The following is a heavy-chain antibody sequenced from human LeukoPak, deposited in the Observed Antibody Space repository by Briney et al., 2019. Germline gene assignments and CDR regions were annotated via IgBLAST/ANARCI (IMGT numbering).Heavy chain of an antibody. Sequence: GGSLRLSCAASGFNFSNYEMNWVRQAPGKGLEWVSYISSSGRTMYYADSVKGRYTISRDNAENSLYLQMNSLRAEDTAVYYCAKALEVTAIFDYWGQGTLVTVSS. CDR3: AKALEVTAIFDY. D-gene: IGHD2-21*02. J-gene: IGHJ4*02. CDR1: GFNFSNYE. V-gene: IGHV3-48*03. CDR2: ISSSGRTM.